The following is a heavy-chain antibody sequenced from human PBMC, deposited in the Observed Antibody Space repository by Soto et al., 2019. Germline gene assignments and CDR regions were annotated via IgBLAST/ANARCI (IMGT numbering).Heavy chain of an antibody. CDR1: GFTISSYS. CDR3: AREVYYYGSGNWGY. V-gene: IGHV3-48*01. Sequence: EVQLVESGGGLVQPGGSLRLSCAASGFTISSYSMNWVRQAPGKGLEWVSYISSSSSTIYYADSVKGRFTISRDNAKNSLYLQMNSLRAEDTAVYYCAREVYYYGSGNWGYWGQGTLVTVSS. D-gene: IGHD3-10*01. CDR2: ISSSSSTI. J-gene: IGHJ4*02.